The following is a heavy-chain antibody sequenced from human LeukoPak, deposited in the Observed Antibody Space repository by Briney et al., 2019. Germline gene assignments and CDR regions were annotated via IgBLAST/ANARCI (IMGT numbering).Heavy chain of an antibody. CDR3: ARGRYVADAFHI. CDR1: GFTFSRYS. V-gene: IGHV3-21*01. CDR2: ISGSSSYK. J-gene: IGHJ3*02. Sequence: GGSLRLSCAASGFTFSRYSMNWVRQAPGKGLEWVSSISGSSSYKYYADSVKGRFTISRDNAKNSLYLQMNSLRAEDTAVYFCARGRYVADAFHIWGQGTMVTVSS. D-gene: IGHD2-2*01.